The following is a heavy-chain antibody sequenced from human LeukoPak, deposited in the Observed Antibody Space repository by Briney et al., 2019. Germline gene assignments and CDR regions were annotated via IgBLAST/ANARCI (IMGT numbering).Heavy chain of an antibody. CDR1: GFTFSTYC. CDR2: ICPDGTVT. V-gene: IGHV3-74*01. J-gene: IGHJ4*02. D-gene: IGHD3-10*01. Sequence: GGSLRLSCAASGFTFSTYCMHWVRQAPGKGPMWVSRICPDGTVTNYADSVKARFIISRDNARNTVYLQMNSLKTEDTAVYYCTTRLLWFGELLPYWGQGTLVTVSS. CDR3: TTRLLWFGELLPY.